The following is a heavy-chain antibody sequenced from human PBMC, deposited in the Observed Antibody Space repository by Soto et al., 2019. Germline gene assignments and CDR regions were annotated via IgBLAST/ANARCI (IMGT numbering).Heavy chain of an antibody. CDR1: GFTFSSYG. J-gene: IGHJ6*03. CDR3: ARVGVDGPYYYYYMDV. D-gene: IGHD3-16*01. Sequence: GGSLRLSCAASGFTFSSYGMHWVRQAPGKGLEWVAVIWYDGSNKYYADSVKGRFTISRDNSKNTLYLQMNSLRAEDTAVYYCARVGVDGPYYYYYMDVWGKGTTVTVSS. CDR2: IWYDGSNK. V-gene: IGHV3-33*01.